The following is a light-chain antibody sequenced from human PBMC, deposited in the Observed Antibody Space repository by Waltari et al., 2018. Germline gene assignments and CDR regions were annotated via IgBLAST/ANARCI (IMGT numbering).Light chain of an antibody. CDR2: KDD. V-gene: IGLV1-47*01. CDR1: SSNIGTHS. CDR3: ATWDDGLSGV. J-gene: IGLJ2*01. Sequence: HSVLTQPPSASGTPGQRVTISCSGSSSNIGTHSVDWYQQLPGTAPKLLMYKDDQRPSGVPARFSGSKSGTSASLAISGLRSEDEADYYCATWDDGLSGVFGGGTKLTVL.